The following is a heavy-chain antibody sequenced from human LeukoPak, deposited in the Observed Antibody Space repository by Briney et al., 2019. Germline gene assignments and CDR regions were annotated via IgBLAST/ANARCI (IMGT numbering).Heavy chain of an antibody. J-gene: IGHJ4*02. CDR2: IYSGGCT. Sequence: GGSLRLSCAASGFTISSNYMNWVRQAPGKGLEWVSVIYSGGCTYYTDSVKGRVTISIDKSKNTLYLQMNSLRGDDTAVYYCARAGGSINPFDYCCRGTLVTVSS. CDR1: GFTISSNY. V-gene: IGHV3-53*01. D-gene: IGHD2-2*01. CDR3: ARAGGSINPFDY.